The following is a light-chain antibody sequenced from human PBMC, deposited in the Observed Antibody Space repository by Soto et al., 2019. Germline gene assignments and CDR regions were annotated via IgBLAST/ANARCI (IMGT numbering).Light chain of an antibody. CDR3: GTDHGSGSKFVYV. Sequence: QLVLTQPPSASASLGASVTLTCTLSSGYSNYKVDWYQQRPGKGPRFVMRVGTGGIVGSKGDGIPDRFSVLGSGLNRYLTIENIQEEDESNYHCGTDHGSGSKFVYVFGAGTKLTVL. J-gene: IGLJ1*01. CDR1: SGYSNYK. V-gene: IGLV9-49*01. CDR2: VGTGGIVG.